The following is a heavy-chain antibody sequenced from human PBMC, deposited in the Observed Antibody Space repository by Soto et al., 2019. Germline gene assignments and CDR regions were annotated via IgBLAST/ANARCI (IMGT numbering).Heavy chain of an antibody. J-gene: IGHJ6*02. V-gene: IGHV3-30-3*01. Sequence: QVQLVESGGGVVQPGRSLRLSCAASGFTFSSYAMHWVRQAPGKGLEWVAVISYDGSNKYYADSVKGRFTISRDNSKNTLYLQMNSLRAEDTAVYYCARVMGWSIAARPTFGMDVWGQGTTVTVSS. CDR3: ARVMGWSIAARPTFGMDV. D-gene: IGHD6-6*01. CDR1: GFTFSSYA. CDR2: ISYDGSNK.